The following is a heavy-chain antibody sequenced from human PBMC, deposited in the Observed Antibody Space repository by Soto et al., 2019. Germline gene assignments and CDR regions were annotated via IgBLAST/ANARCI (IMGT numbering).Heavy chain of an antibody. D-gene: IGHD6-19*01. J-gene: IGHJ3*01. CDR3: ARPSRAWYRDAFDL. V-gene: IGHV4-61*08. Sequence: PSETLSLTCTVSGGSISSGGYYWSWIRQPPGKGLEWIGYIYDTGSTNYNPSLKSRVTISVDTSKNQFSLTLNSVTAADTAMYYSARPSRAWYRDAFDLWGQGTMVTVSS. CDR1: GGSISSGGYY. CDR2: IYDTGST.